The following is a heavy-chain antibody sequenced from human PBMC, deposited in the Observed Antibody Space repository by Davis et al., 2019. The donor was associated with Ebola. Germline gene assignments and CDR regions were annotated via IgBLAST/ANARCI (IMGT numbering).Heavy chain of an antibody. Sequence: GGSLRLSCATSGFTVNSNYISWVRQAPGKGLEWVSGINWNSDSIVYADSVKGRFTISRDNAKNSLYLQMNSLRGEDTAFYYCAKGRTIPLALDFWGRGTLVTVSS. V-gene: IGHV3-9*01. CDR1: GFTVNSNY. D-gene: IGHD2-2*02. J-gene: IGHJ4*02. CDR3: AKGRTIPLALDF. CDR2: INWNSDSI.